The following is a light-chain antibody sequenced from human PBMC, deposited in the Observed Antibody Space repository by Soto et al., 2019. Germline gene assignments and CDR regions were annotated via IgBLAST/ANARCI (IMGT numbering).Light chain of an antibody. CDR1: QDISRY. Sequence: GDRVTITCRASQDISRYLAWYQQRAGKAPKLLIYGASTLQSGVPSRFSGSGSGTEFTLTISSLQPEDFAIYHCQQLQRTPFTFGPGTTVDV. CDR3: QQLQRTPFT. J-gene: IGKJ3*01. CDR2: GAS. V-gene: IGKV1-9*01.